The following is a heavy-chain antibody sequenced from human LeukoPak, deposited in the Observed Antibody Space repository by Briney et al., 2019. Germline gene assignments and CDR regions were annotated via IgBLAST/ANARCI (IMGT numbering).Heavy chain of an antibody. V-gene: IGHV1-8*01. CDR1: GYTFTSYD. Sequence: ASVKVSCKASGYTFTSYDINWVRQATGQGLEWMGWMNPNSGNTGYAQKFQGRVTMTRNTSISTAYMELSSLRSEDTAVYYCARGSWVRRHSDYWGQGILVTVSS. CDR2: MNPNSGNT. D-gene: IGHD5-12*01. CDR3: ARGSWVRRHSDY. J-gene: IGHJ4*02.